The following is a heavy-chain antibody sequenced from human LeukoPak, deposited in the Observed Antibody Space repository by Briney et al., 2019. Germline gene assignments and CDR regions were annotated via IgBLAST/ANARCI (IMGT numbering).Heavy chain of an antibody. CDR2: IKSKTDGGTT. D-gene: IGHD3-22*01. Sequence: GGSLRLSCAASGFTFSNAWMSWVRQAPGKGLEWVGRIKSKTDGGTTDYAAPVKGRFTISRDDSKNTLYLQMNSLKTEDTAVYYCTALSNYYDSSGYYHYYYMDVWGKGTTVTVSS. V-gene: IGHV3-15*01. J-gene: IGHJ6*03. CDR1: GFTFSNAW. CDR3: TALSNYYDSSGYYHYYYMDV.